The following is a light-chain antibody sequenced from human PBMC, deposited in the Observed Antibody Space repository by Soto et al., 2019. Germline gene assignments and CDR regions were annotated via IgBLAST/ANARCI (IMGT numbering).Light chain of an antibody. V-gene: IGKV3D-20*02. CDR2: DAS. CDR3: QQRNNWRDT. CDR1: QTVRNNY. J-gene: IGKJ5*01. Sequence: EFVLTQSPGTLSLSPGERATLSCRASQTVRNNYLAWYQQKPGQAPRLLIYDASSRATGIPDRFSGGGSGTDFTLTISRLEPEDFAVYYCQQRNNWRDTFGQGTRLEI.